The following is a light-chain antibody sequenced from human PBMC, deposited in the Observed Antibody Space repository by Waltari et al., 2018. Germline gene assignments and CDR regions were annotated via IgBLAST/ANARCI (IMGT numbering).Light chain of an antibody. CDR1: NIGGKR. J-gene: IGLJ3*02. V-gene: IGLV3-21*02. CDR3: RVWDTSSDHPV. Sequence: SYVLTQPPSESVAPGQTALIYCLGNNIGGKRVHWFRQKAGQAPVLVIYDDSDRPSGIPERFSGSNSGDTATLTISRVEAGDEAAYYCRVWDTSSDHPVFGGGTKLTVL. CDR2: DDS.